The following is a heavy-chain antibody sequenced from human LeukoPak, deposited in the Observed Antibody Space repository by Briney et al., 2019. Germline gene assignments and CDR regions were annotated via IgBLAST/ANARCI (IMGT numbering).Heavy chain of an antibody. CDR1: GGSISSSTYY. D-gene: IGHD6-19*01. Sequence: PSETLSLTCTVSGGSISSSTYYWGWIRQPPGKGLEWIGSYTGSTDYNPSLKSRVAISVDASKSQISLRLSSVTAADTAVYYCARHVPARKPWLVGYYFAYWGQGSLVTVS. V-gene: IGHV4-39*01. CDR3: ARHVPARKPWLVGYYFAY. J-gene: IGHJ4*02. CDR2: YTGST.